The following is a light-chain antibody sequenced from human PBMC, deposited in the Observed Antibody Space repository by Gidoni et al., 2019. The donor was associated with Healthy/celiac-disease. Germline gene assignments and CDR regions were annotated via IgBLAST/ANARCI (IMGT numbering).Light chain of an antibody. CDR3: QQRSNWPPGT. Sequence: ELVLTQSPATLSFSPGERATLSCRASQSVSSYFAWYQQKPGQAPRLLIYDASNRATGIPARFSGSGSGTDFTLTISSLEPEDFAVYYCQQRSNWPPGTFGGGTKVEIK. CDR1: QSVSSY. CDR2: DAS. J-gene: IGKJ4*01. V-gene: IGKV3-11*01.